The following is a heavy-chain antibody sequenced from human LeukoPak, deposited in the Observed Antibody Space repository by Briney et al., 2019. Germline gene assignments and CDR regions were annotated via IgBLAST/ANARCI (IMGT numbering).Heavy chain of an antibody. Sequence: SETLSLTCAVYGGSFSGYYWSWIRQPPGKGLEWIGEINHSGSTNYNPSLKSRVTIPVDTSKNQFSLKLSSVTAADTAVYYCARFPRYYDILTGYYKAAFDIWGQGTMVTVSS. V-gene: IGHV4-34*01. CDR1: GGSFSGYY. CDR2: INHSGST. CDR3: ARFPRYYDILTGYYKAAFDI. D-gene: IGHD3-9*01. J-gene: IGHJ3*02.